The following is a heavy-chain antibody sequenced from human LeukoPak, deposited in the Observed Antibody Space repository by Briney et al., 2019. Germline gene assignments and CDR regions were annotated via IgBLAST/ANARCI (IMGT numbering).Heavy chain of an antibody. J-gene: IGHJ6*04. CDR1: GFTFSDYY. CDR2: ISSSSSYT. Sequence: GGSLRLSCAASGFTFSDYYMSWIRQAPGKGLEWVSYISSSSSYTNYADPVKGRFTISRDNAKNSLYLQMNSLRAEDTAVYYCARDQAGIAVAGTPWYYYGMDVWGKGTTVTVSS. CDR3: ARDQAGIAVAGTPWYYYGMDV. V-gene: IGHV3-11*06. D-gene: IGHD6-19*01.